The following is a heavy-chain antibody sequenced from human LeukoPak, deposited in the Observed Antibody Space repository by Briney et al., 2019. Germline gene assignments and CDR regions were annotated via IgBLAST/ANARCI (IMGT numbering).Heavy chain of an antibody. J-gene: IGHJ4*02. Sequence: SETLSLTCSVSGGSITSYYWSWIRQPPGKGLEWIGEINHSGSTNYNPSLKSRVTISVDTSKNQFSLKLSSVTAADTAVYYCASDEYGEDYWGQGTLVTVSS. CDR3: ASDEYGEDY. D-gene: IGHD3-10*01. CDR2: INHSGST. V-gene: IGHV4-34*01. CDR1: GGSITSYY.